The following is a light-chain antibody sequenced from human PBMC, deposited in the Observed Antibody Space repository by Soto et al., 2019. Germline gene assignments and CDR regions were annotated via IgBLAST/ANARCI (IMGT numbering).Light chain of an antibody. J-gene: IGKJ4*02. Sequence: ETVMTQSPASLSVSPGVRATLSCRASQSVTTNLAWYQVKPGQGPRLLIYGASTRATGVPARFSGSGSGTEFALTISSLQSDDFAVHYWQQYNSWRPERTFGEGTKVEIK. CDR2: GAS. CDR1: QSVTTN. V-gene: IGKV3-15*01. CDR3: QQYNSWRPERT.